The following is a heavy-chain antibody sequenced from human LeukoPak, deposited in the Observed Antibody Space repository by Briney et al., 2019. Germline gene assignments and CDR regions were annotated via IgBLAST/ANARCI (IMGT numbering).Heavy chain of an antibody. V-gene: IGHV3-33*08. CDR2: IWYDGSNK. D-gene: IGHD2-2*01. Sequence: GASLRLSCAASGFTFSSYGMHWVRQAPGKGLEWVAVIWYDGSNKYYADSVKGRFTISRDNSKNTLYLQMNSLRAEDTAVYYCARDRGGVVVPAAILDYWGQGTLVTVSS. CDR1: GFTFSSYG. CDR3: ARDRGGVVVPAAILDY. J-gene: IGHJ4*02.